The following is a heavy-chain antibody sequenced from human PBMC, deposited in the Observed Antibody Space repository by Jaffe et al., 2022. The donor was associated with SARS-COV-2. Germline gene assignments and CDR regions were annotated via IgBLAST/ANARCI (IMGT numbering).Heavy chain of an antibody. Sequence: EVQLVESGGGLVQPGGSLRLSCAASGFILSGYWMSWVRQAPGKGLEWVANIMQDGSERFYVDSVKGRFTISRDNAANLLILQMNSLRVEDTAVYYCARESSGDYTDWGQGTLVTVST. D-gene: IGHD4-17*01. CDR2: IMQDGSER. CDR3: ARESSGDYTD. J-gene: IGHJ4*02. V-gene: IGHV3-7*01. CDR1: GFILSGYW.